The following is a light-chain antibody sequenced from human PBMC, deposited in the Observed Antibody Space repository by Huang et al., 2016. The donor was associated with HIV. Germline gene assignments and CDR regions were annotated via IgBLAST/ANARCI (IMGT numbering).Light chain of an antibody. CDR3: QQLSAYPLS. Sequence: QLTQSPSSLSASIGDRVTIACRASHDINTYLAWYQQKTGRAPKLLIYDASTLQTGVPSRCRGVGAGTAFALTITSLQPDEFAVYYGQQLSAYPLSFGPGTTVD. CDR1: HDINTY. V-gene: IGKV1-9*01. CDR2: DAS. J-gene: IGKJ3*01.